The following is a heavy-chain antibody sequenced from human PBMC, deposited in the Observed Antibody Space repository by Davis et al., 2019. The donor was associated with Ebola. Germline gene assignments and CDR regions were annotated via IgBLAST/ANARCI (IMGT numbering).Heavy chain of an antibody. Sequence: AASVKVSCKASGYTFTSYAMHWVRQAPGQRLEWLGWISGYNGNPHYAQKLQGRVTLTTDTSTSTAYMELRSLRSDDTAVYYCARGRGIAAAGPVDYWGQGTLVTVSS. CDR2: ISGYNGNP. V-gene: IGHV1-18*01. CDR1: GYTFTSYA. D-gene: IGHD6-13*01. CDR3: ARGRGIAAAGPVDY. J-gene: IGHJ4*02.